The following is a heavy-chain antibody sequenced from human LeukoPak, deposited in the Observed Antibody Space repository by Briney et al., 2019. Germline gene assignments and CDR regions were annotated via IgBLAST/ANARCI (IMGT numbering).Heavy chain of an antibody. D-gene: IGHD3-9*01. V-gene: IGHV3-23*01. CDR3: ARGARYFDWLSLDC. CDR2: ISGSGDFT. Sequence: GGSLRLSCAASGFTFSSYAMSWVRQAPGKGLEWVSVISGSGDFTYYADSVKGRFTISRDNSKNTLYLQMNSLRAEDTAVYYCARGARYFDWLSLDCWGQGTLVTVSS. J-gene: IGHJ4*02. CDR1: GFTFSSYA.